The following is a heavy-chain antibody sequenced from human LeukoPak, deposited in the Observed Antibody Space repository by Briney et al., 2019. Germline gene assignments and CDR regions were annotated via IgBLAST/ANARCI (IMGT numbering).Heavy chain of an antibody. CDR1: GYSFTGYY. Sequence: ASVEVSCKVSGYSFTGYYIHWVRQAPGQGLEWMGWINPTSGGTNSAQNFQGRVTMTRDTSTSTAYMDLISLRSDDTAVYYCARSPPWGSKGYFDYWGQGTLVTVSS. D-gene: IGHD3-16*01. J-gene: IGHJ4*02. CDR3: ARSPPWGSKGYFDY. V-gene: IGHV1-2*02. CDR2: INPTSGGT.